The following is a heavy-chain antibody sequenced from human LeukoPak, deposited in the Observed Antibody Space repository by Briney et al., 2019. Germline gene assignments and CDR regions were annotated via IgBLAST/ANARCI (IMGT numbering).Heavy chain of an antibody. CDR3: ARVVASTSIDS. CDR2: IYSSGST. Sequence: PSETLSLTCTVSGGSISSGSYYWSWIRQPPGKGLEWIGYIYSSGSTNYNPSLKSRVTMSVDTSRNQVSLKVTSVTAADTALYYCARVVASTSIDSWGQGILVTVSS. V-gene: IGHV4-61*01. CDR1: GGSISSGSYY. J-gene: IGHJ4*02. D-gene: IGHD2-15*01.